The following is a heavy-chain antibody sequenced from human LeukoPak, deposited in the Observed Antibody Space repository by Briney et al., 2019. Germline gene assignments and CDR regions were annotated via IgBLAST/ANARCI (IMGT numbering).Heavy chain of an antibody. V-gene: IGHV4-59*01. CDR1: GGSISSYY. D-gene: IGHD4-17*01. CDR3: ARVDYGDYFVY. Sequence: PSETLSLTCTVSGGSISSYYWSWIRQPPGKGLEWIGYIYYSGSTNYNPSLKSRVTTSVDTSKNQFSLKLSSVTAADTAVYYCARVDYGDYFVYWGQGTLVTVSS. J-gene: IGHJ4*02. CDR2: IYYSGST.